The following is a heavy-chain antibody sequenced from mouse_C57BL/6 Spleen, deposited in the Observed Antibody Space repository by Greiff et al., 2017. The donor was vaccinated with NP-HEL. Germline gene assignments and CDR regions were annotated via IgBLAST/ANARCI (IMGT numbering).Heavy chain of an antibody. CDR3: AYGSSYYFDY. D-gene: IGHD1-1*01. CDR2: INPNNGGT. V-gene: IGHV1-26*01. CDR1: GYTFTDYY. Sequence: EVQLQQSGPELVKPGASVKISCKASGYTFTDYYMNWVKQSHGKSLEWIGDINPNNGGTSYNQKFKGKATLTVDKSSSTAYMELRSLTSEDSAVYYCAYGSSYYFDYWGQGTTLTVSS. J-gene: IGHJ2*01.